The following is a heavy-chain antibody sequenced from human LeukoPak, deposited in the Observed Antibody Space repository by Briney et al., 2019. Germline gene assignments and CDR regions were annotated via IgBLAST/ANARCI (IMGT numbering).Heavy chain of an antibody. CDR1: GYTFTSYG. V-gene: IGHV1-18*04. CDR3: ARLGYCSSTSCPRKYYYYGMDV. CDR2: ISAYNGNT. Sequence: GASVKVSCKASGYTFTSYGISWVRQAPGQGLEWMGWISAYNGNTNYAQKLQGRVTMTTDTSTSTAYMELRNLRSDDTAVYYCARLGYCSSTSCPRKYYYYGMDVWGKGTTVTVSS. J-gene: IGHJ6*04. D-gene: IGHD2-2*03.